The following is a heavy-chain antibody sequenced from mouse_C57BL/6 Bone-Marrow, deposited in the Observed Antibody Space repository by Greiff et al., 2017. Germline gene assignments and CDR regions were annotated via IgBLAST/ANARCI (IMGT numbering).Heavy chain of an antibody. D-gene: IGHD3-3*01. CDR3: ARKEGRGAMDY. J-gene: IGHJ4*01. Sequence: QVTLKECGPGILQSSQTLSLTCSFSGFSLSTSGMGVSWIRQPSGKGLEWLAHIYWDDDKRYNPSLKRRLTISKDTSRNQVFLKITSVDTADTATDYCARKEGRGAMDYWGQGTSVTVSS. CDR1: GFSLSTSGMG. CDR2: IYWDDDK. V-gene: IGHV8-12*01.